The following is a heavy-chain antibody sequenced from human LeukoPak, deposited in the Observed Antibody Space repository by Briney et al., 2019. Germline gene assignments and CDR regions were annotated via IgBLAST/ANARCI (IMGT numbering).Heavy chain of an antibody. Sequence: GRIIPILGIANYAQKFQGRVTITADKSTSTAYMELSSLRSEDTAVYYCAMIAAAGTGVDYWGQGTLVTVSS. CDR2: IIPILGIA. CDR3: AMIAAAGTGVDY. D-gene: IGHD6-13*01. J-gene: IGHJ4*02. V-gene: IGHV1-69*02.